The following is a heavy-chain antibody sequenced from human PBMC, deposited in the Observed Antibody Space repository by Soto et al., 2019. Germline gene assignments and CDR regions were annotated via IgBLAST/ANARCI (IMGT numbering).Heavy chain of an antibody. CDR2: INHAEST. Sequence: SETLSLTCTVSGDSIIGFYWGWIRQPPGKVLEWIGYINHAESTYYSPSLQSRVTISLDSSKTQFSLILTSVTAADTAVYFCARFRRNYFDSWGQGTLVTVSS. CDR1: GDSIIGFY. CDR3: ARFRRNYFDS. J-gene: IGHJ4*02. V-gene: IGHV4-59*01. D-gene: IGHD3-10*01.